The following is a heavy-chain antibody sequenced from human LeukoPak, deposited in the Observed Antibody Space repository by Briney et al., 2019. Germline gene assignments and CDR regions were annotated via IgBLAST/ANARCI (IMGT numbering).Heavy chain of an antibody. D-gene: IGHD6-19*01. CDR2: IYRDGSS. CDR3: ARGWAGNY. V-gene: IGHV3-66*01. CDR1: GLSVSSNY. J-gene: IGHJ4*02. Sequence: PGGSLRLSCVASGLSVSSNYMSWVRQAPGKGLEWVSVIYRDGSSYYAESVKGRFTISRDNAKNSLYLQMNSLRAEDTAVYYCARGWAGNYWGQGTLVTVSS.